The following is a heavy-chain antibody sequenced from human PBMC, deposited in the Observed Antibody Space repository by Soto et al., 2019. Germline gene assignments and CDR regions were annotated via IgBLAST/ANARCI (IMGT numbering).Heavy chain of an antibody. CDR1: GGSISSYY. CDR2: IYYSGST. Sequence: LSLTCTVSGGSISSYYWSWIRQPPGKGLEWIGYIYYSGSTNYNPSLKSRVTISVDTSKNQFSLKLSSVTAADTAVYYCARTDPSSYGYVYWFDPWGQGTLVTVSS. D-gene: IGHD5-18*01. J-gene: IGHJ5*02. CDR3: ARTDPSSYGYVYWFDP. V-gene: IGHV4-59*01.